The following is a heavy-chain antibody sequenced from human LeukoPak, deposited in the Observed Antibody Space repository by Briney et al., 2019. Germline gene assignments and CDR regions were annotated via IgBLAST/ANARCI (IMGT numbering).Heavy chain of an antibody. CDR1: NFNFSNYP. CDR3: TRGYFDSSDYYYFAAFDV. V-gene: IGHV3-30-3*01. Sequence: AGRSLRLSCAASNFNFSNYPMHWVRQAPGKGLEWVAVISYHGTHKFYADSMKGRFTISRDNSNNIVYLQMNSLRVEDTAVYYCTRGYFDSSDYYYFAAFDVWGQGTMVTVSS. J-gene: IGHJ3*01. CDR2: ISYHGTHK. D-gene: IGHD3-22*01.